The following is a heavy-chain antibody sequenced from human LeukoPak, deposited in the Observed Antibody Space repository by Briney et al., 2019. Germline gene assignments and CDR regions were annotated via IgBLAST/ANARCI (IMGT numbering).Heavy chain of an antibody. CDR1: GYTFTSYY. CDR2: INPSGGST. CDR3: ARDSSGSHYYYYMDV. Sequence: GGSLRLSCAASGYTFTSYYMHWVRQAPGQGLEWMGIINPSGGSTSYAQKFQGRVTMTRDMSTSTVYMELSSLRSEDTAVYYCARDSSGSHYYYYMDVWGKGTTVTVSS. D-gene: IGHD1-26*01. V-gene: IGHV1-46*01. J-gene: IGHJ6*03.